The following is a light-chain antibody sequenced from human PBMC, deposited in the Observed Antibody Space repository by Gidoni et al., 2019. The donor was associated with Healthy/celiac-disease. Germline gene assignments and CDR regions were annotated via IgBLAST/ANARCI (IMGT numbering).Light chain of an antibody. V-gene: IGKV1-33*01. CDR2: DAS. J-gene: IGKJ2*01. Sequence: DIQMTQSPSSLSASVGDRVTITCQASQDISNYLNWYQQKPGKAPKLLIYDASNLETGVPSRFSGSGSGTDFTLTISSLQPEDIATYYCQQYDKLPPYTFGQGTKLEIK. CDR3: QQYDKLPPYT. CDR1: QDISNY.